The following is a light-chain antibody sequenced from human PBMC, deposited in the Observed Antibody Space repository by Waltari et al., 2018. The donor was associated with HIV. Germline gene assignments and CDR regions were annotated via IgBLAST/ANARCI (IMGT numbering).Light chain of an antibody. CDR2: VAS. J-gene: IGKJ4*01. CDR1: QSIDIY. Sequence: ETVLTQSPATLSLSPGERATLSCRASQSIDIYLAWYQQRPGQAPRLLIYVASNRATGIPPRFSGSGSGTDFTLTISSLEPEDFAVYYCQQRKHWPPLTFGGGTKVEI. CDR3: QQRKHWPPLT. V-gene: IGKV3-11*01.